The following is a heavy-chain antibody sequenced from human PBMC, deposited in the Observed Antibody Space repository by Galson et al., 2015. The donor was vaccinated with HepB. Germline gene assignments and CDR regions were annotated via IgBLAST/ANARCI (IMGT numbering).Heavy chain of an antibody. CDR1: GFTFSSYG. V-gene: IGHV3-30*18. CDR2: ISYDGSNK. D-gene: IGHD3-22*01. J-gene: IGHJ6*02. CDR3: AKDMVVVISNYYYYGMDV. Sequence: SLRLSCAASGFTFSSYGMHWVRQAPGKGLEWVAVISYDGSNKYYADSVKGRFTISRDNSKNTLYLQMNSLRAEDTAVYYCAKDMVVVISNYYYYGMDVWGQGTTVTVSS.